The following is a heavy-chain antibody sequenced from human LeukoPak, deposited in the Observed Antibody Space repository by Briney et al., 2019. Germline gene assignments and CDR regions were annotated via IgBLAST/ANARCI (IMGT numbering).Heavy chain of an antibody. D-gene: IGHD3-3*02. J-gene: IGHJ4*02. Sequence: ASETLSLTCTASGGSISGHYWSWIRQFPGEGLEWIGYIYYSGTTNYNPSLESRVTISVDTSKNQFSLKVTSVTAADTAVYYCAKGGASILPFTYWGQGTLVTVSA. CDR1: GGSISGHY. CDR3: AKGGASILPFTY. V-gene: IGHV4-59*11. CDR2: IYYSGTT.